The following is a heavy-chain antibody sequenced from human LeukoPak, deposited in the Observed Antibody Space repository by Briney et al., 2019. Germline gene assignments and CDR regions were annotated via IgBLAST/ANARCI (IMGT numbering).Heavy chain of an antibody. D-gene: IGHD3-10*01. CDR1: GGSFGGYY. Sequence: SETLSLTCAVYGGSFGGYYWSWIRQPPGKGLEWIGEINHSGSTNYNPSLKSRVTISVDTSKNQFSLKLSSVTAADTAVYYCARGRGYYYGSGSYYPYNWFDPWGQGTLVTVSS. CDR2: INHSGST. CDR3: ARGRGYYYGSGSYYPYNWFDP. J-gene: IGHJ5*02. V-gene: IGHV4-34*01.